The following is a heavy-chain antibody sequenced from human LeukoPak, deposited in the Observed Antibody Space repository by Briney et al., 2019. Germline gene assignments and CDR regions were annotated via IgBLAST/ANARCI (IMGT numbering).Heavy chain of an antibody. CDR1: GGTFSSYA. CDR2: LNPRSGNA. D-gene: IGHD2-8*01. J-gene: IGHJ4*02. V-gene: IGHV1-8*03. CDR3: ARGIPLGYCTYGVCYPPYYFDF. Sequence: ASVKVSCKASGGTFSSYAINWVRQATGQGLEWMGWLNPRSGNAVYLQKFQGRLTITRDTSTDTVYMDLSSLTAEDTAVYYCARGIPLGYCTYGVCYPPYYFDFWGQGTLVTASS.